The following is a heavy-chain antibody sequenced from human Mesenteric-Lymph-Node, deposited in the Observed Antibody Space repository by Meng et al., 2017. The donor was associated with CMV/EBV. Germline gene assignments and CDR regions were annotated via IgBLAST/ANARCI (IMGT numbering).Heavy chain of an antibody. D-gene: IGHD1-26*01. CDR3: ARDGGSYSWFDP. CDR1: GGSISSDY. CDR2: IYHSGIH. J-gene: IGHJ5*02. V-gene: IGHV4-59*01. Sequence: GSLRLSCSASGGSISSDYWSWIRQTPAKGLEWIGYIYHSGIHNYNPSLSSRVSMSVDTSRSQFSLKLTSVTAADTAVYYCARDGGSYSWFDPWGQGTQVTVSS.